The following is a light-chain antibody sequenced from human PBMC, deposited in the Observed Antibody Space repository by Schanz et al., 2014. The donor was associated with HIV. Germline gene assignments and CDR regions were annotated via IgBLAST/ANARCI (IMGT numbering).Light chain of an antibody. V-gene: IGKV1-5*03. CDR3: QQGYGFPT. J-gene: IGKJ2*01. Sequence: DIQMTQSPSTLSASVGDRISITCRASQSVSTWLAWYQQKPGKAPKVLIYQASILENGVPSTFSGSGYGTEFTLTINSLQLEDFATYYCQQGYGFPTFGQGSKLEI. CDR2: QAS. CDR1: QSVSTW.